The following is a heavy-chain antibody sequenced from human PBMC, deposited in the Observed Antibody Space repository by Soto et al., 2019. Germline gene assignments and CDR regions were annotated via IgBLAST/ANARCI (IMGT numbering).Heavy chain of an antibody. V-gene: IGHV1-69*12. Sequence: QVQLVQSGAEVKKPGSSVKVSCKASGGTFSSYAISWVRQAPGQGLEWMGGIIPIFGTANYAQKFQGRVTIAADEATSXXYXEXXSLRSEDTAVYYCARPDIVLVPAASLSYYYYGMDVWGQGTTVTVSS. J-gene: IGHJ6*02. CDR2: IIPIFGTA. D-gene: IGHD2-2*01. CDR3: ARPDIVLVPAASLSYYYYGMDV. CDR1: GGTFSSYA.